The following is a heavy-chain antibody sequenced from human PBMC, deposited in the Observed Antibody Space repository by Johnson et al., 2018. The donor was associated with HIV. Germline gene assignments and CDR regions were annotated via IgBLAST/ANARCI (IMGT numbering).Heavy chain of an antibody. CDR1: GFTFSSYD. D-gene: IGHD3-10*01. CDR2: IHWNGGSI. CDR3: AKGGITMAPDAFDI. Sequence: QVQLVESVGGVVQPGRSLRLSCAASGFTFSSYDMHWVRQATGKGLEWVSGIHWNGGSIGYADSVKGRFTISRDNAKNSLYLQMNSLRAEDTAVYYCAKGGITMAPDAFDIWGQGTMVTVSS. V-gene: IGHV3-NL1*01. J-gene: IGHJ3*02.